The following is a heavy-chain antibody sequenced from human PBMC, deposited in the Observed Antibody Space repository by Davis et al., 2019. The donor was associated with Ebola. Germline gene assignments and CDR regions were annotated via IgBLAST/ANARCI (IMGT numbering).Heavy chain of an antibody. CDR2: IIPIFGTA. CDR3: ARPIEKRCSPGCFDL. V-gene: IGHV1-69*05. J-gene: IGHJ2*01. Sequence: SVKVSCKASGGTFSSYAISWVRQAPGQGLEWMGGIIPIFGTANYAQKFQGRVTMTRDTSTSTVYMELSSLRSEDTAVYYCARPIEKRCSPGCFDLWGRGTLVTVSS. CDR1: GGTFSSYA. D-gene: IGHD4/OR15-4a*01.